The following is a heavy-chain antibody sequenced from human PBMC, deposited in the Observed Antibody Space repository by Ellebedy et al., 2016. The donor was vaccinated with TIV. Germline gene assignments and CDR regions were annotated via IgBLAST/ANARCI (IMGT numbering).Heavy chain of an antibody. Sequence: ESLKISCTVSGGSISSSNYYWVWIRQPPGKGLEWIGSIYYSGSTYYNPSLKSRVTISVDTSKNQFSLKLNSVTAADTAVYYCARDGGHHWYFDLWGRGTLVTVSS. D-gene: IGHD3-16*01. J-gene: IGHJ2*01. CDR2: IYYSGST. CDR3: ARDGGHHWYFDL. CDR1: GGSISSSNYY. V-gene: IGHV4-39*07.